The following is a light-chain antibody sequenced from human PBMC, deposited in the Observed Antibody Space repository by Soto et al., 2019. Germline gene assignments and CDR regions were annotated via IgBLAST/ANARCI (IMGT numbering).Light chain of an antibody. CDR3: SSDAGSIYV. CDR1: SSDVGGYNY. J-gene: IGLJ1*01. CDR2: EVS. V-gene: IGLV2-8*01. Sequence: QSALTQPPSASGSPGQSVTISCTGTSSDVGGYNYVSWYQQHPGKAPKLMIYEVSKRPSGVPDRFSGSKSGNTASLTGSGLQAEDEADYYCSSDAGSIYVFGTGTKVTVL.